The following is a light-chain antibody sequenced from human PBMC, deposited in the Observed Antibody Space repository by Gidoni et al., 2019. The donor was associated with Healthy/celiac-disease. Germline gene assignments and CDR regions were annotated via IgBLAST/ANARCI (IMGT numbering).Light chain of an antibody. Sequence: DSQVTQSPSSMSASVGDRVTSTCRASKSISSYLNWYQQKPGKDPKLLIYAASSLPCGVPSRFSGSGSGTDFTLTISSLQPEDFATYYCQQGYSTPRTFGQGTKLEIK. J-gene: IGKJ2*01. CDR2: AAS. CDR3: QQGYSTPRT. V-gene: IGKV1-39*01. CDR1: KSISSY.